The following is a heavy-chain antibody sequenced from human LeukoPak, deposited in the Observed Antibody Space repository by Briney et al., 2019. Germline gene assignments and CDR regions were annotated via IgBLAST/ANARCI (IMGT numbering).Heavy chain of an antibody. CDR1: GYIFITHW. CDR2: IYPGSSET. J-gene: IGHJ3*02. CDR3: ATLFDYGDYWGAFDI. D-gene: IGHD4-17*01. Sequence: GESLKISCKGSGYIFITHWIGWVRQMPGKGLEWMGIIYPGSSETTYSPSFQGQVTISADKSISTAYLQWSSLKASDTAMYYCATLFDYGDYWGAFDIWGQGTMVTVSS. V-gene: IGHV5-51*01.